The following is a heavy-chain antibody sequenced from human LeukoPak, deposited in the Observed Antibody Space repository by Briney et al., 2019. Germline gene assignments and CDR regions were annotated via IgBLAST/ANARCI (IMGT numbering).Heavy chain of an antibody. Sequence: GGSLRLSCAASGFTFSSYEMNWVRQAPGKGLEWVSYISSSGSTIYYADSVKGRFTISRDNAKNSLYLQMNSLRAEDTAVYYCARDSSSWYIASNWFDPWGQGTLVTVSS. CDR1: GFTFSSYE. CDR3: ARDSSSWYIASNWFDP. D-gene: IGHD6-13*01. V-gene: IGHV3-48*03. CDR2: ISSSGSTI. J-gene: IGHJ5*02.